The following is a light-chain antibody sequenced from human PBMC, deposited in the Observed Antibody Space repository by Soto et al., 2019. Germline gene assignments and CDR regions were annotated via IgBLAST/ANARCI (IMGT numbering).Light chain of an antibody. Sequence: QSVLIQPPSASGTPGQRVTISCSESRYNIGSKTVYWYQQLPGTAPKLVIYSNNQRPSGVPDRFSGSKSGTSASLAISGLQAEDEADYYCAAWDHSLNGWVCGGGTKLTVL. V-gene: IGLV1-44*01. J-gene: IGLJ3*02. CDR3: AAWDHSLNGWV. CDR2: SNN. CDR1: RYNIGSKT.